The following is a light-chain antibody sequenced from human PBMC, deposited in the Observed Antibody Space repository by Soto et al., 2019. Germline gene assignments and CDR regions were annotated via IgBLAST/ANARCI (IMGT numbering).Light chain of an antibody. J-gene: IGLJ2*01. CDR3: SSSTSSSTLV. Sequence: QSALTQPASVSGSPGQSITISCTGTSSDVGGYNYVSWYHQHPGKAPKLMIYDVSNRPSGVSNRFSGSKSGNTASLTISGLQDEDEADYYCSSSTSSSTLVFGGGTKLTVL. V-gene: IGLV2-14*01. CDR2: DVS. CDR1: SSDVGGYNY.